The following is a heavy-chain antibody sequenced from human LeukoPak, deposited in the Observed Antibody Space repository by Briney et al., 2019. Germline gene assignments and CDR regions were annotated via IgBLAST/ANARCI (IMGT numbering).Heavy chain of an antibody. CDR2: IYSGGST. J-gene: IGHJ5*02. Sequence: GGSLRLPCAASGFTVSSKYMIGVRQAPGKGLEWVSVIYSGGSTYYADSVKGRFTISRDNAKNTLYLQMNSLRAEDTAVYYCARVVGNWFDPWGQGTLVTVSS. D-gene: IGHD1-26*01. CDR3: ARVVGNWFDP. V-gene: IGHV3-53*01. CDR1: GFTVSSKY.